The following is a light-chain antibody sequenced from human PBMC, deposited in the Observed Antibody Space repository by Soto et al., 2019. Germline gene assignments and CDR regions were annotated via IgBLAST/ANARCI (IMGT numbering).Light chain of an antibody. CDR2: DAS. CDR1: QGISSA. Sequence: AIQFKHYPSSLSASVGDRVTITCRSSQGISSALAWYQQKPGKAPKLLTYDASSLESGVPSRFSGSGSGTDFTLTISSLQPEDFATYYCQQFNNYPFTLGGGTKVDIK. CDR3: QQFNNYPFT. J-gene: IGKJ4*01. V-gene: IGKV1D-13*01.